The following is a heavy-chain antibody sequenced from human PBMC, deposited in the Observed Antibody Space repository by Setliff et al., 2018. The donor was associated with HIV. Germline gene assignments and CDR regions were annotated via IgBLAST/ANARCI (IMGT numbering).Heavy chain of an antibody. D-gene: IGHD1-1*01. V-gene: IGHV3-49*04. J-gene: IGHJ4*02. CDR3: TADIPVPLAQIDY. CDR1: GFSFGDYA. CDR2: IRSKAYGGTT. Sequence: PGGSLRLSCATSGFSFGDYAMSWVRQAPGKGLEWVGFIRSKAYGGTTEYAASVKGRFTISRDDSKSIAYLEMNSLKSEDTAVYYCTADIPVPLAQIDYWGQGTLVTVSS.